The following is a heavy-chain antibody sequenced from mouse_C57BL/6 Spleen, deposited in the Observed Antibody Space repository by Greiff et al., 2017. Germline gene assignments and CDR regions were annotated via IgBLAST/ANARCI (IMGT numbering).Heavy chain of an antibody. J-gene: IGHJ2*01. CDR3: ARRAQWLYYFDY. V-gene: IGHV5-12*01. D-gene: IGHD2-2*01. CDR2: ISNGGGST. Sequence: EVKLVESGGGLVQPGGSLKLSCAASGFTFSDYYMYWVRQTPEKRLEWVAYISNGGGSTYYPDTVKGRFTISRDNAKNTLYLQMSRLKSEDTAMYYCARRAQWLYYFDYWGQGTTLTVSS. CDR1: GFTFSDYY.